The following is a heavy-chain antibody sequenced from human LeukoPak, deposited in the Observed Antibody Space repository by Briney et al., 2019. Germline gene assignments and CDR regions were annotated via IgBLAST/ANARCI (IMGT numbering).Heavy chain of an antibody. D-gene: IGHD6-13*01. CDR2: IYYSGST. Sequence: PSETLSLTCTVSGGSISSYYWSWIRQPPGKGLEWIGYIYYSGSTNYNPSLKSRVTISVDTSKNQFSLKLSSVTAADTAVYYCARRRSDSSSWYRDHYFDYWGQGTLVTVSS. CDR3: ARRRSDSSSWYRDHYFDY. J-gene: IGHJ4*02. V-gene: IGHV4-59*08. CDR1: GGSISSYY.